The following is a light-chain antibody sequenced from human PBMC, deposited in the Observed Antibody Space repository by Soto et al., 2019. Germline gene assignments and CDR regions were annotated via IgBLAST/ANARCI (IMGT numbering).Light chain of an antibody. V-gene: IGKV3-20*01. Sequence: EILMTQSPATLSVSPGERATLSCRASQSVDSNLAWYQQKPGQAPRLLIYGATNRATAIPDRFSGSGSGTDFTLTISRLEPEDFAMYYCQQYDSTPFYTFGQGTKVDIK. J-gene: IGKJ2*01. CDR1: QSVDSN. CDR2: GAT. CDR3: QQYDSTPFYT.